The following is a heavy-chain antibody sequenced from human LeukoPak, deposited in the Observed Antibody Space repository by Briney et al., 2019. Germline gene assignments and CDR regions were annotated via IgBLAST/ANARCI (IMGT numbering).Heavy chain of an antibody. D-gene: IGHD5-12*01. CDR2: IYYSRST. V-gene: IGHV4-39*07. CDR3: ARERAGVYSGYDFYYYYYMDV. CDR1: AGSISSSSYY. J-gene: IGHJ6*03. Sequence: SETLSLNCTVSAGSISSSSYYWRGIRQPPGKVLEWSGRIYYSRSTYYNPSLKRRVTISVDTSKNQFSLKLSPVTAADTAVHYCARERAGVYSGYDFYYYYYMDVWGKGTTVSVSS.